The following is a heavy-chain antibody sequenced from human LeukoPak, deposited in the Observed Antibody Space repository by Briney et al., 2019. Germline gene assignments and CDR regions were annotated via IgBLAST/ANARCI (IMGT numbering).Heavy chain of an antibody. CDR3: AREANYYDSSGNFDY. CDR1: GFTFSGYS. D-gene: IGHD3-22*01. V-gene: IGHV3-48*04. J-gene: IGHJ4*02. Sequence: GGSLRLSCASSGFTFSGYSMNWVRQAPGKGLEWLSYISSSSTVHYADSVRGRFTISRDNAKNSLYLQMNSLRAEDTAVYYCAREANYYDSSGNFDYWGQGTLVTVSS. CDR2: ISSSSTV.